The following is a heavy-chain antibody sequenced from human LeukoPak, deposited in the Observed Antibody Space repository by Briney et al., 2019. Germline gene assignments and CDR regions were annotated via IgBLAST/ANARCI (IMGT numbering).Heavy chain of an antibody. CDR3: AREARVGGALQY. D-gene: IGHD1-26*01. Sequence: GGSLRLSCAASGLTFSTYWMHWVRPAPGKGLAWVARINPDGSIRTYADSVQGRVTISRDTAKDTLFLQMNSLRAEDTAVYYCAREARVGGALQYWGQGTPVTVSS. V-gene: IGHV3-74*03. J-gene: IGHJ4*02. CDR2: INPDGSIR. CDR1: GLTFSTYW.